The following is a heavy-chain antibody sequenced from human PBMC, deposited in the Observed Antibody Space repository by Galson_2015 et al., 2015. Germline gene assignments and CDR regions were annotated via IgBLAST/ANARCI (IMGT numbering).Heavy chain of an antibody. Sequence: SLRLSCAASGFTFSSYTISWVRQAPGKGLEWVSYVRSSSATIYYADSVKGRFTISRDNAKNSLYLQMNSLRDEDTAVYYCARDPWRGSYKVFYFDYWGQGTLVTVSS. CDR3: ARDPWRGSYKVFYFDY. V-gene: IGHV3-48*02. CDR1: GFTFSSYT. D-gene: IGHD1-26*01. CDR2: VRSSSATI. J-gene: IGHJ4*02.